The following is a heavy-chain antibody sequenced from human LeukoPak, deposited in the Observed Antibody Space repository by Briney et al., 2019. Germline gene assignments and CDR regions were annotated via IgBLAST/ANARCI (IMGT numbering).Heavy chain of an antibody. CDR1: GYSFTSYW. D-gene: IGHD4-11*01. V-gene: IGHV5-51*01. CDR3: ARHGYSNFPLPYYYMDV. Sequence: GESLKISCKGSGYSFTSYWIGWVRQMPGKGLEWMGIIYPGDSDTRYSPSFQGQVTISADKSISTAYLQWSSLKASDTAMYYCARHGYSNFPLPYYYMDVWGKGTTVTVSS. CDR2: IYPGDSDT. J-gene: IGHJ6*03.